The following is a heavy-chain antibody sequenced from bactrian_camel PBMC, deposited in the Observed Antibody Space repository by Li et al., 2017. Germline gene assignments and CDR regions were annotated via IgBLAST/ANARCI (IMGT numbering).Heavy chain of an antibody. Sequence: DVQLVESGGGSVQAGGFLTLSCVASGFAYDSYAMGWFRQAPGKSREGVVAVDLDGNTSYGEAVKGRFAFSRDNAKNRLYLQMDSLTPEDTGTYRCAASWDVTAPAALGRISSPEFGYWGEGTQVTV. CDR2: VDLDGNT. CDR1: GFAYDSYA. D-gene: IGHD5*01. CDR3: AASWDVTAPAALGRISSPEFGY. V-gene: IGHV3-1*01. J-gene: IGHJ6*01.